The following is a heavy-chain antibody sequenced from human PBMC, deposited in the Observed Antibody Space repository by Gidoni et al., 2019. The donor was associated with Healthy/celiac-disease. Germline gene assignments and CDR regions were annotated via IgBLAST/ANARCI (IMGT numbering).Heavy chain of an antibody. J-gene: IGHJ4*02. CDR3: ASRQQLDSVLDY. Sequence: QVQLLESGGGLVKPGGSLRLSCAASRLTFSDYYISWIRQAPGKGLEWVSYISSSGSTIYYADAVKGRFTISRDNAKNSLYLQMNSLRAEDTAVYYCASRQQLDSVLDYWGQGTLVTVSS. V-gene: IGHV3-11*01. CDR1: RLTFSDYY. D-gene: IGHD6-13*01. CDR2: ISSSGSTI.